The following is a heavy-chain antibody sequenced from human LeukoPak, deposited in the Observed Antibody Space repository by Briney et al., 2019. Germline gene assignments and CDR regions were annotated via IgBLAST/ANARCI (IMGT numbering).Heavy chain of an antibody. Sequence: ASVKVSCKASGYTFTGYYMHWVRQAPGQGLEWVGWINPKNGGSNYAQKFQGRVTMTRDRSISTAYMELSSLRSEDTAVYYCARGPNWNDWDYYYYMDVWGKGTTVTISS. CDR3: ARGPNWNDWDYYYYMDV. D-gene: IGHD1-20*01. V-gene: IGHV1-2*02. CDR2: INPKNGGS. CDR1: GYTFTGYY. J-gene: IGHJ6*03.